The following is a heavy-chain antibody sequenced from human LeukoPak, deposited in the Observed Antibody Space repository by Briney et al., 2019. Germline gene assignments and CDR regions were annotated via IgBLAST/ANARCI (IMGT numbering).Heavy chain of an antibody. V-gene: IGHV3-74*01. CDR3: AREQKTGDSRYFDY. Sequence: GGSLRLSCAASGFTFSSYWMHWVRHVPGKGLVWVSRISSDGNTTTYADSVKGRFTISRDNAKNTLYLQMNSLRAEDTAVYYCAREQKTGDSRYFDYWGQGTLVTVSS. D-gene: IGHD7-27*01. J-gene: IGHJ4*02. CDR1: GFTFSSYW. CDR2: ISSDGNTT.